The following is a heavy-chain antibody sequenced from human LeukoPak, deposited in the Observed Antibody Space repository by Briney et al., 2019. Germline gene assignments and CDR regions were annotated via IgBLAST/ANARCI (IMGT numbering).Heavy chain of an antibody. CDR2: IHYSGST. CDR1: GGSITNYY. CDR3: ASALTYYDFWSGSHDAFDI. J-gene: IGHJ3*02. Sequence: SETLSLTCTVSGGSITNYYWSWIRQPPGKGLEWIGYIHYSGSTNYNPSLKSRVTISVDTSKNQFSLKLSSVTAADTAVYYCASALTYYDFWSGSHDAFDIWGQGTMVTVSS. D-gene: IGHD3-3*01. V-gene: IGHV4-59*08.